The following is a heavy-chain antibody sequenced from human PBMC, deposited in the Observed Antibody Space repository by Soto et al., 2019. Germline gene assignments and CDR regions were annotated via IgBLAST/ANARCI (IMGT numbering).Heavy chain of an antibody. D-gene: IGHD6-19*01. CDR2: ISSHGRDI. J-gene: IGHJ4*02. CDR3: ARGAALAGKLDL. V-gene: IGHV3-21*06. Sequence: GGSLRLSCEASGFTFTSDSMTWVRQAPGKGLEWVSSISSHGRDIFYADSVKGLFTISRDNAKDSLHLQMNSLTGEDSAVYYCARGAALAGKLDLWGQGTLVTVSS. CDR1: GFTFTSDS.